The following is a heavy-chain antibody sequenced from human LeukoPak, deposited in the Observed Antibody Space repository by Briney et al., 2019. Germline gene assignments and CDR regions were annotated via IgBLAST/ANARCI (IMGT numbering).Heavy chain of an antibody. V-gene: IGHV3-49*03. J-gene: IGHJ4*02. CDR1: GFTFGDYA. CDR3: TRDRYDSSGYAAN. D-gene: IGHD3-22*01. CDR2: IRSKAYGGTT. Sequence: PGGSLRLSCTASGFTFGDYAMSWFRQAPGNGLEWVGFIRSKAYGGTTEYAASVKGRFTISRDDSKSIAYLQMNSLKTEDTAVYYCTRDRYDSSGYAANWGQGTLVTVSS.